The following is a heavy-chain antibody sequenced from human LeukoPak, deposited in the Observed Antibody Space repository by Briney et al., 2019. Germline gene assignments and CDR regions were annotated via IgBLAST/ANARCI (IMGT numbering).Heavy chain of an antibody. V-gene: IGHV3-23*01. Sequence: PGWSLRLSCAASGFSLSNSAMSWVRQAPGKGLEWLSLIVASSGSTFYADSVKGRFTISRDNSKNTLYLQMNSLRADDTAVYYCAKGAYDYIEMGYFDYWGQGTLVTVSS. CDR2: IVASSGST. CDR3: AKGAYDYIEMGYFDY. D-gene: IGHD5-12*01. CDR1: GFSLSNSA. J-gene: IGHJ4*02.